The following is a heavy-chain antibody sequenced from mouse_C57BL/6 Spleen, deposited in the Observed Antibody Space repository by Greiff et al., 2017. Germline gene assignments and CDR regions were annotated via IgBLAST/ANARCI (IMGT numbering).Heavy chain of an antibody. CDR1: GYTFTSYW. V-gene: IGHV1-61*01. Sequence: QVQLQQPGAELVRPGSSVKLSCKASGYTFTSYWMDWVKQRPGQGLEWIGNIYPSDSETHYNQKFKDKATLTVDKSSNTAYMQLSSLTSEDSAVYYCARGAAYYSNLDYWGQGTTLTVSS. CDR3: ARGAAYYSNLDY. CDR2: IYPSDSET. J-gene: IGHJ2*01. D-gene: IGHD2-5*01.